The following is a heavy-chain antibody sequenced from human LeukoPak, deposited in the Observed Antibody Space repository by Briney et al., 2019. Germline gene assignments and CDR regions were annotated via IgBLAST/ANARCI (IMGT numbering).Heavy chain of an antibody. CDR3: ARHTPVALRSGYYYNMDV. CDR1: GGSITNYY. J-gene: IGHJ6*02. CDR2: IYYSGST. D-gene: IGHD2-15*01. Sequence: SETLSLTCTVSGGSITNYYWSWIRQPPGKGLEWIGYIYYSGSTDYKPSLNSRVSMSVDTSKNQYSLRLSSLTAADTAVYYCARHTPVALRSGYYYNMDVWGQGTSVTVSS. V-gene: IGHV4-59*08.